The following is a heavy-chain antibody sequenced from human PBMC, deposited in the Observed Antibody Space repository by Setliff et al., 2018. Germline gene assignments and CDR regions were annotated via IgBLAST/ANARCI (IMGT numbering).Heavy chain of an antibody. Sequence: ASVKVSCKASGYTFTNYAMTWMRQAPGQGLEYMGWINTNTGNPIYAQGFTGRFVFSLDTPVSTAYLQISSLKSEDSAVYYCARGSRFGTTVYRGDYYMDVWGKGTTVTVSS. J-gene: IGHJ6*03. CDR1: GYTFTNYA. CDR3: ARGSRFGTTVYRGDYYMDV. CDR2: INTNTGNP. D-gene: IGHD3-10*01. V-gene: IGHV7-4-1*02.